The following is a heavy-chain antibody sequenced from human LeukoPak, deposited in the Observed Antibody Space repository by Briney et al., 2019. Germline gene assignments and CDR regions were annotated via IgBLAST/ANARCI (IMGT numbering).Heavy chain of an antibody. D-gene: IGHD6-6*01. Sequence: SETLSLTCAVSGGSISSGGYSWSWIRQPPGKGLEWIGYIYHSGSTYYNPSLKSRVTISVDRSKNQFSLRLSSVTAADTAVYYCARTSIAARRANAFDIWGQGTMVTVSS. CDR2: IYHSGST. CDR3: ARTSIAARRANAFDI. V-gene: IGHV4-30-2*01. J-gene: IGHJ3*02. CDR1: GGSISSGGYS.